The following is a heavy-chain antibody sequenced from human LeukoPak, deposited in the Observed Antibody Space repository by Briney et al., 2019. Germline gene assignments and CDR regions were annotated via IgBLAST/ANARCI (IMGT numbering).Heavy chain of an antibody. CDR1: GFTFSTYA. V-gene: IGHV3-23*01. D-gene: IGHD6-19*01. J-gene: IGHJ4*02. CDR3: AIDPYSSGWRGGDYFDY. CDR2: IGAVGGGGST. Sequence: GGSLRLSCAASGFTFSTYAMSWVRQAPGKGLEWVSSIGAVGGGGSTVYADSVKGRFAISRDNSKNTLFLQMNNLRAEDTAVYYCAIDPYSSGWRGGDYFDYWGQGTLVTVSS.